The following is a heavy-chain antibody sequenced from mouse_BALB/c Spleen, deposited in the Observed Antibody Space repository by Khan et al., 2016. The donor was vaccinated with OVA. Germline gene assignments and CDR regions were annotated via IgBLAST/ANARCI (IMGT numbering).Heavy chain of an antibody. CDR1: GFTFNTNA. J-gene: IGHJ1*01. D-gene: IGHD1-1*02. V-gene: IGHV10S3*01. CDR3: VRGWDWYFDV. Sequence: EVQLVETGGGLVQPKGSLKLSSAPSGFTFNTNAMNWVRQAPGKDLEWVARIRSKSNNYATYYADSVKDRFTISRDDSQSMLYQQMNNLKTEDTAMYYCVRGWDWYFDVWGAGTTVTVSS. CDR2: IRSKSNNYAT.